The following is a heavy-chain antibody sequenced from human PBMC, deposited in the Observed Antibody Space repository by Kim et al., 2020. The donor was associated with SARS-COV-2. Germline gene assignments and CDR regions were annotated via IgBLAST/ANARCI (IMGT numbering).Heavy chain of an antibody. CDR1: GFTFSSYD. CDR3: ARVAYYDFWSGDYPYYYYYMDV. V-gene: IGHV3-13*01. CDR2: IGTAGDT. J-gene: IGHJ6*03. D-gene: IGHD3-3*01. Sequence: GGSLRLSCAASGFTFSSYDMHWVRQATGKGLEWVSAIGTAGDTYYPGSVKGRFTISRENAKNSLYLQMNSLRAGDTAVYYCARVAYYDFWSGDYPYYYYYMDVWGKGTTVTVSS.